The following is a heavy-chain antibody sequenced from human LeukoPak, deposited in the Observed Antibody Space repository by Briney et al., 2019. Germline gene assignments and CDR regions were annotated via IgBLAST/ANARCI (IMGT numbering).Heavy chain of an antibody. CDR2: IKEDGSEK. Sequence: GGSLRLSCAASGFTFSSYWMNWVRQAPGKGLEWVANIKEDGSEKYYVDSVKGRFTISRDNAKNSLYLQMNSLRAEDTAVYYGATWGPWSYFDYWGQGTLVTVSS. J-gene: IGHJ4*02. V-gene: IGHV3-7*01. CDR1: GFTFSSYW. D-gene: IGHD7-27*01. CDR3: ATWGPWSYFDY.